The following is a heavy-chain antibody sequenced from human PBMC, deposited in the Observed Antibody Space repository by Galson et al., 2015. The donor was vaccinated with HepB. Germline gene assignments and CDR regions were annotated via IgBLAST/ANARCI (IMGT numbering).Heavy chain of an antibody. CDR1: GFTFSSYA. D-gene: IGHD3-9*01. CDR3: ARGLPYYHILTGFDY. J-gene: IGHJ4*02. V-gene: IGHV3-23*01. CDR2: ISGSDDST. Sequence: SLRLSCAASGFTFSSYAMSWVRQAPGKGLEWVSTISGSDDSTYYADSVKGRFTISRDNSKNTLYLQMSSLRAEDTAVYYCARGLPYYHILTGFDYWGQGTLVTVSS.